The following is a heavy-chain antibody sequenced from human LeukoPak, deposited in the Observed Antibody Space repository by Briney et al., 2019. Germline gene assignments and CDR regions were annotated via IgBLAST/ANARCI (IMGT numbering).Heavy chain of an antibody. V-gene: IGHV3-30-3*01. Sequence: GGSLRLSCAASGFTFSSYAMHWVRQAPGKGLEWVAVISYDGSNKYYADSVKGRFTISRDNSKNTLYLQMNSLRAEDTAVYYCARSHRAAWGQGTLVTVSS. CDR1: GFTFSSYA. D-gene: IGHD2-15*01. CDR3: ARSHRAA. CDR2: ISYDGSNK. J-gene: IGHJ4*02.